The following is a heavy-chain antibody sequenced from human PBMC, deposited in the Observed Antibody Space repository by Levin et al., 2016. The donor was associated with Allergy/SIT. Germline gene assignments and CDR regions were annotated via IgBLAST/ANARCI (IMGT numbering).Heavy chain of an antibody. CDR1: GYTFTSST. Sequence: ASVKVSCKASGYTFTSSTMHWVRQAPGQRLEWMGWIDAVNGNTNYSPKLQGRVTITRDTSASTVYMELSSLRPEDTAVYYCAKDFNCKTINCYSYGLDVWGQGTTVTVSS. D-gene: IGHD2-21*01. CDR3: AKDFNCKTINCYSYGLDV. J-gene: IGHJ6*02. CDR2: IDAVNGNT. V-gene: IGHV1-3*01.